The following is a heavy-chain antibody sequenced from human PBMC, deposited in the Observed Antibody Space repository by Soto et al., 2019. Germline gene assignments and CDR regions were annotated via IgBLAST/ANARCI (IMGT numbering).Heavy chain of an antibody. D-gene: IGHD5-18*01. CDR2: IYTSGST. CDR3: ATGSTRFGYSYTN. Sequence: SQTLSLTCTVSGGSISSYYWSGIRQPAGKGLEWIGRIYTSGSTKYNPSLKSRVTMSVDTSKNQFSLKLSSVTAADTAVYYCATGSTRFGYSYTNSGQGTMVTVSS. CDR1: GGSISSYY. V-gene: IGHV4-4*07. J-gene: IGHJ4*02.